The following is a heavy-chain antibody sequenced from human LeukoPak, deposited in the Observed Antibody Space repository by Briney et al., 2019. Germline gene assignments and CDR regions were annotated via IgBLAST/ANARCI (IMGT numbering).Heavy chain of an antibody. CDR1: GGSISSYY. CDR2: IYYSGST. J-gene: IGHJ4*02. CDR3: ARHGYCSSTSCYARGAADY. Sequence: SETLSLTCTVSGGSISSYYWSWIRQPPGKGLEWIGYIYYSGSTNYNPSLKSRVTISVDTSKNQFSLKLSSVTAADTAVYYCARHGYCSSTSCYARGAADYWGQGTLVTVSS. D-gene: IGHD2-2*03. V-gene: IGHV4-59*08.